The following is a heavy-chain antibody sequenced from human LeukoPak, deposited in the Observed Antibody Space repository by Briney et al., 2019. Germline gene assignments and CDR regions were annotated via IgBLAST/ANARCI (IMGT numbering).Heavy chain of an antibody. CDR1: GFTFTSYW. Sequence: GGPLRLSCAASGFTFTSYWMGWVRQAPGNGPEWVANIKEDESEKNYVDSVKGRFTISRDSAKNALYLQMNSLRAEDTAVYYCARGYDMIFDYWGQGTLVTVSS. V-gene: IGHV3-7*04. CDR3: ARGYDMIFDY. CDR2: IKEDESEK. D-gene: IGHD3-9*01. J-gene: IGHJ4*02.